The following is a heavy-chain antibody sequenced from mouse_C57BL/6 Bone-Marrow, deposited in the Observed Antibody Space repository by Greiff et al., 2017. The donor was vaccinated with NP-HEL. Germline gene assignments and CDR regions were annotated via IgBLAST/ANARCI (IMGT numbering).Heavy chain of an antibody. J-gene: IGHJ2*01. CDR1: GFSLTSYG. CDR3: ARNPGFDY. Sequence: QVQLKQSGPGLVQPSQSLSITCTVSGFSLTSYGVHWVRQSPGKGLEWLGVIWSGGSTDDNAAFISRLSISKDNSKSQVFFKMNSLQADDTAIYYCARNPGFDYWGQGTTLTVSS. V-gene: IGHV2-2*01. CDR2: IWSGGST.